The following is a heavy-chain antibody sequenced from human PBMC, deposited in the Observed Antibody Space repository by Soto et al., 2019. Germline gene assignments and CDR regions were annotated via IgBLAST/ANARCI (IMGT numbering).Heavy chain of an antibody. CDR1: GYTFTNYY. CDR3: AKEGIAAAGTGGMDV. D-gene: IGHD6-13*01. V-gene: IGHV1-46*03. CDR2: INPSGGST. Sequence: QVQLVQSGAEVKKPGASVKVSCKASGYTFTNYYMHWVRQAPGQGLEWMGIINPSGGSTSYAQKVQGRVTMTRDTSPSTVYMELSSLRSEDTAVYYCAKEGIAAAGTGGMDVWGQGTTVTVSS. J-gene: IGHJ6*02.